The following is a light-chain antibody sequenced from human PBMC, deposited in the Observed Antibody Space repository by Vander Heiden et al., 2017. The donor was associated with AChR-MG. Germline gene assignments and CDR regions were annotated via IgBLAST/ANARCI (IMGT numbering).Light chain of an antibody. CDR3: QVWDGSSDHWV. J-gene: IGLJ3*02. V-gene: IGLV3-21*04. CDR2: YDG. Sequence: SYVLTQPPSVSVATGKTANITWGGSNIGIKSVHWYQQKPGQAPVLVIYYDGDRPSGIPERFSGSNSGNTATLTISRVEAGDEADYYCQVWDGSSDHWVFGGGTKLTVL. CDR1: NIGIKS.